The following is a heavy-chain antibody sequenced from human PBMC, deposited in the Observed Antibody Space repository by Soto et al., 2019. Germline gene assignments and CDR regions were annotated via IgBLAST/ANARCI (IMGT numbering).Heavy chain of an antibody. Sequence: QVQLQEPGPGLLRPSETLSLNCTVSGGSISSYSWSWIRQSPGKGLEWIGYIYYDGSTDYNPSLKSRVTISVDTSQNQLSLKLSSVTAADTAVYYCARLIDRDWFDPWGQGTLVTVSS. J-gene: IGHJ5*02. CDR1: GGSISSYS. D-gene: IGHD3-22*01. V-gene: IGHV4-59*08. CDR3: ARLIDRDWFDP. CDR2: IYYDGST.